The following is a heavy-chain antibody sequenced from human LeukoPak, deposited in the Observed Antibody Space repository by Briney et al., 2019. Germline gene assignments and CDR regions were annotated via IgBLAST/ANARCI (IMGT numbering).Heavy chain of an antibody. Sequence: GGSLRLSCAAAGFTFSSYAMSWVRQAPAKGLEWVSAISGSGRSTYYADSVKGRFTISRDNSKNTLYLQMNSLRAEDTAVYYCAKDKDSNFLLWDYWGQGTLVTVSS. D-gene: IGHD3-22*01. CDR3: AKDKDSNFLLWDY. J-gene: IGHJ4*02. CDR1: GFTFSSYA. CDR2: ISGSGRST. V-gene: IGHV3-23*01.